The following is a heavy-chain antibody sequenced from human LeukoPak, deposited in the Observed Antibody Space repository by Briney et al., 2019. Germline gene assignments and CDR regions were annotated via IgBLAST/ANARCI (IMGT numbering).Heavy chain of an antibody. CDR3: ARDYYDSSGYYSPFDY. J-gene: IGHJ4*02. Sequence: ASVKVSCKASGGTFSSYAISWVRQAPGQGLEWMGGIIPVFGTANYAQKFQGRVTITADKSTSTAYMELSSLRSEDTAVYYCARDYYDSSGYYSPFDYWGQGTLVTVSS. D-gene: IGHD3-22*01. CDR2: IIPVFGTA. CDR1: GGTFSSYA. V-gene: IGHV1-69*06.